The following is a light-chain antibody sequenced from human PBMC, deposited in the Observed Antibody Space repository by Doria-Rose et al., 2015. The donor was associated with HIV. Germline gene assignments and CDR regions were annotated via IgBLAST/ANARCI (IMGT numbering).Light chain of an antibody. CDR2: DES. CDR3: QQRNIWPS. V-gene: IGKV3-11*01. J-gene: IGKJ4*01. Sequence: TQSPATLSLSPGERATLSCRASQSVSSYLVWCQENTGQAGSLHIYDESNRAPGIPARFSGSGSGTDFTLTISSLEPEDFAVYYCQQRNIWPSFGGGTKVEI. CDR1: QSVSSY.